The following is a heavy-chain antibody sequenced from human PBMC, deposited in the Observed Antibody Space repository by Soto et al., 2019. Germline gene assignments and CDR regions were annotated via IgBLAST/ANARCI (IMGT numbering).Heavy chain of an antibody. V-gene: IGHV6-1*01. CDR2: TYYRSKWYN. Sequence: SQTLSLTCAISGDSVSNNSAAWNWIRQSPSRGLEWLGRTYYRSKWYNDYAVSVKSRIIINPDTSKNEFSLQLNSVTPEDTAVYYCARERYGDYGRGTFDIWGQRTMVTVSS. CDR3: ARERYGDYGRGTFDI. D-gene: IGHD4-17*01. CDR1: GDSVSNNSAA. J-gene: IGHJ3*02.